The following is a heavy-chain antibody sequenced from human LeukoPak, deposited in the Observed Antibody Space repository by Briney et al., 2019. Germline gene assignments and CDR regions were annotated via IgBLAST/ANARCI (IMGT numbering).Heavy chain of an antibody. J-gene: IGHJ4*02. CDR1: GFSFGKAW. CDR2: IKSKIDGGTT. Sequence: GGSLRLSCAASGFSFGKAWMSWVRQAPGKGLEWVARIKSKIDGGTTAYSAPVKGRSTISRDDSKNTVYLQMNSLKIEDTAVYYCATDPPGLYSGYEEFDYWGQGTLVTVSS. V-gene: IGHV3-15*01. CDR3: ATDPPGLYSGYEEFDY. D-gene: IGHD5-12*01.